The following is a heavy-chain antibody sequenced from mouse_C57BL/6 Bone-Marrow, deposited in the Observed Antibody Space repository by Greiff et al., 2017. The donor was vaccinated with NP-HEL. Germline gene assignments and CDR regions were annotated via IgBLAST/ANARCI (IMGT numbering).Heavy chain of an antibody. D-gene: IGHD1-1*01. CDR2: ISYDGSN. CDR3: ARDLYYGSSPYWYFDV. CDR1: GYSITSGYY. Sequence: VQLKESGPGLVKPSQSLSLTCSVTGYSITSGYYWNWIRQFPGNKLEWMGYISYDGSNNYNPSLKNRISITRDTSKNQFFLKLNSVTTEDTATYYCARDLYYGSSPYWYFDVWGTGTTVTVSS. J-gene: IGHJ1*03. V-gene: IGHV3-6*01.